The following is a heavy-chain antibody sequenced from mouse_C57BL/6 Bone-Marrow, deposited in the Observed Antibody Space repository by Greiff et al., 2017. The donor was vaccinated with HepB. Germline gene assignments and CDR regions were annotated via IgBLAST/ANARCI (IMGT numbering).Heavy chain of an antibody. CDR1: GYTFTSYW. Sequence: QVQLQQPGAELVRPGTSVKLSCKASGYTFTSYWMHWVKQRPGQGLERIGVIDPSDSYTNYNQKFKGKATLTVDTSSSTAYMQLSSLTSEDSAVYYCASRGYWGQGTTLTVSS. J-gene: IGHJ2*01. V-gene: IGHV1-59*01. CDR2: IDPSDSYT. CDR3: ASRGY.